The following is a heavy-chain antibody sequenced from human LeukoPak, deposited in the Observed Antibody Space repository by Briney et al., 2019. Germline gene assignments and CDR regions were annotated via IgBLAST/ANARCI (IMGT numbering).Heavy chain of an antibody. Sequence: SVNVSCKPSVGTFSSYAISWVRQVPGQGLEWMGRIIPILGIANYAQKFQGRVTITADKSTSTAYMELSSLRSEDTAVYYCARGGSHYGSGKDWFDPWGQGTLVTVSS. CDR3: ARGGSHYGSGKDWFDP. D-gene: IGHD3-10*01. CDR2: IIPILGIA. J-gene: IGHJ5*02. CDR1: VGTFSSYA. V-gene: IGHV1-69*04.